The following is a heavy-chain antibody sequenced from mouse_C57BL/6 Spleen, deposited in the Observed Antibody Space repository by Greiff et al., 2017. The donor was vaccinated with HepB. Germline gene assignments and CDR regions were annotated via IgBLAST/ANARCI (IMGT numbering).Heavy chain of an antibody. V-gene: IGHV1-80*01. D-gene: IGHD3-3*01. CDR2: IYPGDGDT. Sequence: QVQLKESGAELVKPGASVKISCKASGYAFSSYWMNWVKQRPGKGLEWIGQIYPGDGDTNYNGKFKGKATLTADKSASTAYMQLSSLTSEDSAVYFCARGGLVYFDYWGQGTTLTVSS. J-gene: IGHJ2*01. CDR3: ARGGLVYFDY. CDR1: GYAFSSYW.